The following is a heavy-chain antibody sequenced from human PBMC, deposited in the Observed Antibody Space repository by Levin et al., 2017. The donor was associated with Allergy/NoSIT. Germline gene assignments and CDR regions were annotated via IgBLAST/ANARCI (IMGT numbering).Heavy chain of an antibody. D-gene: IGHD3-3*01. Sequence: NTSETLSLTCTVSGGSISSYYWSWIRQPPGKGLEWIGYIYYSGSTNYNPSLKSRVTISVDTSKNQFSLKLSSVTAADTAVYYCARAIFGVVITPYFDYWGQGTLVTVSS. CDR3: ARAIFGVVITPYFDY. V-gene: IGHV4-59*01. CDR2: IYYSGST. J-gene: IGHJ4*02. CDR1: GGSISSYY.